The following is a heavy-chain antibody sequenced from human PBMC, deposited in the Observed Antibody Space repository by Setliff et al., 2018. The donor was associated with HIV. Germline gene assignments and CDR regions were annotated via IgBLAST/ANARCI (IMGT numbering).Heavy chain of an antibody. V-gene: IGHV4-4*08. CDR1: GGSMRNYY. J-gene: IGHJ6*03. Sequence: SETLSLTCSVSGGSMRNYYWSWIRQPPGKGLEWIGYIYTSGSTNYNPAPKSRGTISVDTSKNQFSLKLSSVTAADTAVYYCASGALYYYYYMDVWGKGTTVTVSS. CDR2: IYTSGST. D-gene: IGHD4-17*01. CDR3: ASGALYYYYYMDV.